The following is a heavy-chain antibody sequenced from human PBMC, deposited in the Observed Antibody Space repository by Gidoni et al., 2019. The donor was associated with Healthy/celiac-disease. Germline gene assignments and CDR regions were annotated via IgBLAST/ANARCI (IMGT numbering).Heavy chain of an antibody. V-gene: IGHV3-7*01. CDR2: IKQDGSEK. D-gene: IGHD3-10*01. J-gene: IGHJ4*02. CDR3: ARVPGGGIDY. CDR1: GFTFSSYW. Sequence: EVQLVESGGGLVQPGGSLVLSCAASGFTFSSYWMSWVRQAPGKGLEWVGNIKQDGSEKYYVDSVKGRFTISRDNAKNSLYLQMNSRRAEDTAVYYCARVPGGGIDYWGQGTLVTVSS.